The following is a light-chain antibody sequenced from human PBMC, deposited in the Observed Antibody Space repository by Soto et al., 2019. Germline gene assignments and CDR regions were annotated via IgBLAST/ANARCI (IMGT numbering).Light chain of an antibody. CDR3: CSFAVGSTLV. CDR1: SSDVGGYNY. J-gene: IGLJ2*01. V-gene: IGLV2-14*01. CDR2: EVS. Sequence: QSALTQPASVSGSPGQSITISCTGTSSDVGGYNYVSWYQQHPGKAPKLMIYEVSNRPSGVSNRFSGSKSGNTASLTISGLQAEDEADYYCCSFAVGSTLVFGGGTKVTVL.